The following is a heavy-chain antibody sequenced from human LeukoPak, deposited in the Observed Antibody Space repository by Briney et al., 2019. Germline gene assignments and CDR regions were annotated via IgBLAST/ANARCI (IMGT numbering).Heavy chain of an antibody. D-gene: IGHD2-15*01. Sequence: GGSLRLSCATSGFTFSSCAMHWVRQAPGKGLEWVVFISYDGSNKYYADSVKGRFTISRDNSKNTLYLQMNSLRAEDTAVYYCARTHCSGGSCYLGPNDAFDIWGQGTMVTVSS. J-gene: IGHJ3*02. CDR3: ARTHCSGGSCYLGPNDAFDI. CDR2: ISYDGSNK. V-gene: IGHV3-30*03. CDR1: GFTFSSCA.